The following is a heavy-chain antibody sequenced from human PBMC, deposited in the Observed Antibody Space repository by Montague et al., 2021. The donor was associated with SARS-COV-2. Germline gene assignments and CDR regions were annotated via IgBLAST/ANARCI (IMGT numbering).Heavy chain of an antibody. V-gene: IGHV4-4*02. CDR2: ISHSGRT. CDR1: GGSISSSNW. Sequence: SETLSLTCAVSGGSISSSNWWNWVRQSPGKGLEWIGEISHSGRTNYNPSLKSRVTISVDNSKNQFSLNLTSLTAADTALYYCARHPQQLVLRYWYSDLWGRGTLVTVSS. CDR3: ARHPQQLVLRYWYSDL. D-gene: IGHD6-13*01. J-gene: IGHJ2*01.